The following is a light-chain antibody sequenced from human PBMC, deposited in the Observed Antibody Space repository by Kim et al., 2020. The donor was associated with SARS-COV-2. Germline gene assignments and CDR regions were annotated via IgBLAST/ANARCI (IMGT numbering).Light chain of an antibody. Sequence: QSALTQPASVSGSPGQSITISCTGTTSDIGIYNLVSWHQKHPGKAPKVIIYDVNKRPSGVSNRFSGSKSGNTASLTISGLQAEDEADYYCCSYTGSSTVYVFGNGTKVTVL. CDR2: DVN. J-gene: IGLJ1*01. CDR1: TSDIGIYNL. V-gene: IGLV2-23*02. CDR3: CSYTGSSTVYV.